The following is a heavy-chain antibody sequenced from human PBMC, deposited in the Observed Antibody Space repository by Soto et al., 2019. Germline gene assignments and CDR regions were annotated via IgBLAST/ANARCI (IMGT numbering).Heavy chain of an antibody. V-gene: IGHV1-18*01. CDR1: GGTFSNDI. D-gene: IGHD1-26*01. CDR2: ISAYNGNT. Sequence: ASVKVSCKTSGGTFSNDIITWVRQAPGQGLEWMGWISAYNGNTKYAQKLQGRVTMTTDTSTSTAYMELRSLRSDDTAVYYCARDAAVGLDYWGQGTLVTVSS. J-gene: IGHJ4*02. CDR3: ARDAAVGLDY.